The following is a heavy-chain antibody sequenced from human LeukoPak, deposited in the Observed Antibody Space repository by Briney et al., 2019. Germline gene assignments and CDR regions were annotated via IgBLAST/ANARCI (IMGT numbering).Heavy chain of an antibody. J-gene: IGHJ4*02. CDR2: IYTSGST. Sequence: SETLSLTCTVSGGSISSYYWSWVRQPPGKGLEWIGRIYTSGSTNYNPSLKSRVTISVDTFKNQFSLKLSSVTAADTAVYYCAREGLYYYGSGSYYNLLDYWGQGTLVTVSS. CDR1: GGSISSYY. CDR3: AREGLYYYGSGSYYNLLDY. V-gene: IGHV4-4*07. D-gene: IGHD3-10*01.